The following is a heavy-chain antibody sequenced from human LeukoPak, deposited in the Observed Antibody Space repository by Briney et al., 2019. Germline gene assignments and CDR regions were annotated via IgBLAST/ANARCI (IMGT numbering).Heavy chain of an antibody. CDR1: GFTFASYA. J-gene: IGHJ3*02. V-gene: IGHV3-23*01. D-gene: IGHD6-13*01. CDR2: ISGSGGST. Sequence: GGSLRLSCAASGFTFASYAMTWVRQAPGKGLEWFSAISGSGGSTYYADSMKGRFTISRDNAKNSLYLQMNSLRAEDTAVYYCARPDEQQLVRDAFDIWGQGTMVTVSS. CDR3: ARPDEQQLVRDAFDI.